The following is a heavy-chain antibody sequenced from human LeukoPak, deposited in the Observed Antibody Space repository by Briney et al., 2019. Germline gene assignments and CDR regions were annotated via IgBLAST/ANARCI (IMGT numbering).Heavy chain of an antibody. CDR2: INPSGGST. CDR1: GYTFTSYY. CDR3: ASGLVSGSGATDYYGMDV. V-gene: IGHV1-46*01. D-gene: IGHD1-26*01. J-gene: IGHJ6*02. Sequence: GASVKVSCKASGYTFTSYYMHWVRQAPGQGLEWMGIINPSGGSTSYAQKFQGRVTMTRDTSTSTVYMELSSLRSEDTAVYYCASGLVSGSGATDYYGMDVWGQGTTVTVSS.